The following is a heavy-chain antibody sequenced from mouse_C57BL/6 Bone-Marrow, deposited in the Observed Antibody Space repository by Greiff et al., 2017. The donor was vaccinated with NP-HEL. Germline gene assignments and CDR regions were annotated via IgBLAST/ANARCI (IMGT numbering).Heavy chain of an antibody. J-gene: IGHJ1*03. D-gene: IGHD1-1*01. CDR2: ISSGGSYT. Sequence: EVQGVESGGDLVKPGGSLKLSCAASGFTFSSYGMSWVRQTPDKRLEWVATISSGGSYTYYPDSVKGRFTISRDNAKNTLYLQMSSLKSEDTAMYYCARPGYYGSSYWYFDVWGTGTTVTVSS. CDR1: GFTFSSYG. CDR3: ARPGYYGSSYWYFDV. V-gene: IGHV5-6*01.